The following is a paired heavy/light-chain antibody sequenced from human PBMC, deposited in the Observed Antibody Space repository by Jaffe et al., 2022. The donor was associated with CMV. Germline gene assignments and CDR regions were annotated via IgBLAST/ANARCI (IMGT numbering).Heavy chain of an antibody. CDR3: ARWDSSSLAVDYYYYMDV. D-gene: IGHD6-6*01. V-gene: IGHV3-53*02. Sequence: EVQLVETGGGLIQPGGSLRLSCAASGFTVSSNYMSWVRQAPGKGLEWVSVIYSGGSTYYADSVKGRFTISRDNSKNTLYLQMNSLRAEDTAVYYCARWDSSSLAVDYYYYMDVWGKGTTVTVSS. J-gene: IGHJ6*03. CDR1: GFTVSSNY. CDR2: IYSGGST.
Light chain of an antibody. CDR3: QQRSNWLQVT. Sequence: EIVLTQSPATLSLSPGERATLSCRASQSVSSYLAWYQQKPGQAPRLLIYDASNRATGIPARFSGSGSGTDFTLTISSLEPEDFAVYYCQQRSNWLQVTFGGGTKVEIK. CDR1: QSVSSY. J-gene: IGKJ4*01. V-gene: IGKV3-11*01. CDR2: DAS.